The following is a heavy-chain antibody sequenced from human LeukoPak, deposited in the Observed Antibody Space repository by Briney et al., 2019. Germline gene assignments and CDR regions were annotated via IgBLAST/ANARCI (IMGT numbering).Heavy chain of an antibody. J-gene: IGHJ5*02. CDR1: GGTFISYA. V-gene: IGHV7-4-1*02. CDR2: INTNTGNP. Sequence: ASVKVSCKASGGTFISYAISWVRQAPGQGLEWMGWINTNTGNPTYAQGFTGRFVFSLDTSVSTAYLQISSLKAEDTAVYYCARDADRERDIVVVVADGGNWFDPWGQGTLVTVSS. CDR3: ARDADRERDIVVVVADGGNWFDP. D-gene: IGHD2-15*01.